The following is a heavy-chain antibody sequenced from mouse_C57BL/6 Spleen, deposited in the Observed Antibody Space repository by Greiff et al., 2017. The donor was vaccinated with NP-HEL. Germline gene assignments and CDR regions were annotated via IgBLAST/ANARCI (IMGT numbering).Heavy chain of an antibody. CDR3: AIEVTGWYFDV. V-gene: IGHV1-82*01. CDR1: GYAFSSSW. CDR2: IYPGDGDT. Sequence: QVQLKESGPELVKPGASVKISCKASGYAFSSSWMNWVKQRPGKGLEWIGRIYPGDGDTNYNGKFKGKATLTADKSSSTAYMQLSSLTSEDSAVYFCAIEVTGWYFDVWGTGTTVTVSS. D-gene: IGHD2-2*01. J-gene: IGHJ1*03.